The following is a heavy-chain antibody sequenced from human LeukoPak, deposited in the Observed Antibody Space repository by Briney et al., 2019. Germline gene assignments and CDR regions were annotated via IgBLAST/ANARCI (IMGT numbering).Heavy chain of an antibody. CDR3: ATSRVTREDYGGNLGAFLRDY. V-gene: IGHV1-24*01. CDR1: GYTLTELS. D-gene: IGHD4-23*01. J-gene: IGHJ4*02. Sequence: ASGNLSCNVSGYTLTELSIHLLREAPGTGLERGGGFDLEDGETIYAQKFQGRVTMTEDTSTDTAYMELSSLRSEDTAVYYCATSRVTREDYGGNLGAFLRDYWGQGTLVTVSS. CDR2: FDLEDGET.